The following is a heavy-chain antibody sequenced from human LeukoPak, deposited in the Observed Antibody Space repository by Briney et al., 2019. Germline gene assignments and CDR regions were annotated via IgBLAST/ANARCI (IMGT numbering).Heavy chain of an antibody. V-gene: IGHV3-20*04. D-gene: IGHD2-15*01. CDR2: INWNGGST. CDR3: ARGGGGYCSGGSCYTYYFDY. Sequence: GGSLRLSCAASGFTFDDYGMSWVRPAPGKGLEWVSGINWNGGSTGYADSVKGRFTISRDNAKNSLYLQMNSLRAEDTALYYCARGGGGYCSGGSCYTYYFDYWGQGTLVTVSS. J-gene: IGHJ4*02. CDR1: GFTFDDYG.